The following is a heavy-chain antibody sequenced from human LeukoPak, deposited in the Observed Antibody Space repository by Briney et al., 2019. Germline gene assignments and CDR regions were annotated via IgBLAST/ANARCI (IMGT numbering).Heavy chain of an antibody. CDR2: IYYRGST. J-gene: IGHJ4*02. CDR1: GASISSYY. V-gene: IGHV4-59*01. Sequence: PSETLSLTCTVSGASISSYYWSWIRQPPGKGLEWIGYIYYRGSTNYNPSLKSRVTISVDTSKNQFSLKLSSVTAADTAVYYCASGPYPAAGTDHQFDYWGQGTRSPSPQ. D-gene: IGHD6-13*01. CDR3: ASGPYPAAGTDHQFDY.